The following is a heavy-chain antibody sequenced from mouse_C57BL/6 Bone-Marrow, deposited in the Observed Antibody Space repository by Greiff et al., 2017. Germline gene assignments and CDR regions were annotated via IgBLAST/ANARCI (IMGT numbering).Heavy chain of an antibody. CDR3: ARGDYYGSSYYAMDY. V-gene: IGHV1-74*01. CDR1: GYTFTSYW. Sequence: QVKLQQPGAELVKPGASVKVSCKASGYTFTSYWMHWVKQRPGQGLEWIGRIHPSDSDTNYNQKFKGKATLTVDKSSSTAYMQLSSLTSEDSAVYYCARGDYYGSSYYAMDYWGQGASVTVSS. D-gene: IGHD1-1*01. CDR2: IHPSDSDT. J-gene: IGHJ4*01.